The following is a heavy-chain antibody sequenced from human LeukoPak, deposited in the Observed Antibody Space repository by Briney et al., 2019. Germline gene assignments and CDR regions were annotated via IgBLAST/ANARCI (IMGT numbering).Heavy chain of an antibody. CDR3: ARRYSSSSPHFDY. CDR1: GGSISSSSYY. D-gene: IGHD6-6*01. Sequence: SETLSLTCTVSGGSISSSSYYWGWIRQPPGKGLEWIGSIYYSGSTYYNPSLKSRVTISVDTSKNRLSLKLSSVTAADTAVYYCARRYSSSSPHFDYWGQGTLVTVSS. CDR2: IYYSGST. V-gene: IGHV4-39*01. J-gene: IGHJ4*02.